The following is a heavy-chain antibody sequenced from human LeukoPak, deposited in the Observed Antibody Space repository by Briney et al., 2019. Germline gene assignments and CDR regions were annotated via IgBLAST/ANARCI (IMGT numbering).Heavy chain of an antibody. J-gene: IGHJ4*02. D-gene: IGHD2-8*01. Sequence: GGSLRLSCVASGFPFSSHNMHWVRQAPGKGREWVSYISAGSDTIYYADSVKGRFTISRDNARNSLFLQMSSLRAEDTAVYYCARDSLICNTTTCVKFDFWGQGTLVAVSS. V-gene: IGHV3-48*04. CDR1: GFPFSSHN. CDR2: ISAGSDTI. CDR3: ARDSLICNTTTCVKFDF.